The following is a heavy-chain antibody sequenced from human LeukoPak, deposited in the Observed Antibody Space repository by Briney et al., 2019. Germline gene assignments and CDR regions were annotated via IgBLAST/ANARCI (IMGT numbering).Heavy chain of an antibody. CDR2: TYYRPKWYN. Sequence: SQTLSLTCAISGDSVSSNSAAWNSITQSPSRGVEWLGRTYYRPKWYNDYAVSVKSRITINPDTSKNQFYPQLNSVTPEDTAVYYCARIGLRGLGDAFDIWGQGTMVTVSS. CDR3: ARIGLRGLGDAFDI. D-gene: IGHD3-16*01. V-gene: IGHV6-1*01. CDR1: GDSVSSNSAA. J-gene: IGHJ3*02.